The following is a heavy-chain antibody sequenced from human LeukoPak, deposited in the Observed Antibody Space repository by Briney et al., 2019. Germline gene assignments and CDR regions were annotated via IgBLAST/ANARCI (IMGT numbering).Heavy chain of an antibody. V-gene: IGHV3-30-3*01. Sequence: PGGSLRLSCATSGFTFNTYAIHWVRQAPGKGLEWVAVVSYDGTKNYYADSVKGRFTISRDNSKKTQYLQMNSLGAEDTAVYHCARDLGYCTTTGCSDIGGWFDPWGQGTLVTVSS. CDR1: GFTFNTYA. CDR2: VSYDGTKN. CDR3: ARDLGYCTTTGCSDIGGWFDP. J-gene: IGHJ5*02. D-gene: IGHD2-8*01.